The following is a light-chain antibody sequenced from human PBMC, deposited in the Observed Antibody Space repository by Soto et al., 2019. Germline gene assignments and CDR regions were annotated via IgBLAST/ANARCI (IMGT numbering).Light chain of an antibody. J-gene: IGKJ4*01. CDR2: AAS. V-gene: IGKV1-39*01. CDR1: QSISHY. Sequence: DLQMTQSPSSLSASVGDRVTITCRASQSISHYLNWYQQKQGKAPKLLIYAASSLQSGVPSRFSGSRSGTDFTLTISSLQPEDFATYYCQQSYSTPLTFGGGTNVEIK. CDR3: QQSYSTPLT.